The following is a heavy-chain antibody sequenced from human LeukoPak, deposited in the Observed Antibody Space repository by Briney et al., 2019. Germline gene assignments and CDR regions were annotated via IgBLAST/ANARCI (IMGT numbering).Heavy chain of an antibody. Sequence: SETLSLTCTVSGGSISSYYWSWIRQPPGKGLEWIGHIYGSGSTNYNPSLKSRVTISVDTSKNQFSLNLSSVTASDTAVYFGARARATEPFDYWGPGSRVTVSS. CDR2: IYGSGST. V-gene: IGHV4-59*01. CDR3: ARARATEPFDY. CDR1: GGSISSYY. J-gene: IGHJ4*02. D-gene: IGHD1-14*01.